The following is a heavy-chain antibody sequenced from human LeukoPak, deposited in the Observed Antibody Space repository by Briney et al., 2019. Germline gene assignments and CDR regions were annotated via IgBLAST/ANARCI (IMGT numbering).Heavy chain of an antibody. D-gene: IGHD6-13*01. J-gene: IGHJ4*02. CDR3: AKDLIAAAGSY. CDR2: ISWDGETT. CDR1: RFTFDDYI. V-gene: IGHV3-43*01. Sequence: GGSLRLSCAASRFTFDDYIMHWVRQAPGKGLEWVSLISWDGETTYYADSVKGRFTISRDNSKNTLYLQMNSLRAEDTAVYYCAKDLIAAAGSYWGQGTLVTVSS.